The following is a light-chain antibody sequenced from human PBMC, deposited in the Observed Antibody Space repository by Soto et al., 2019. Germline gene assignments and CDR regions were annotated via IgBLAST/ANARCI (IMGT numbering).Light chain of an antibody. Sequence: QSALTQPASVSGSPGQSITISCTGTSSDIGAHDDVSWYQQHPGKVPKLLIYGVTDRPSGISNRFSGSKSGNVASLTISGLQAEAEADYYCCSYTSDLTPYVFGTGTKLTVL. V-gene: IGLV2-14*03. CDR2: GVT. CDR1: SSDIGAHDD. J-gene: IGLJ1*01. CDR3: CSYTSDLTPYV.